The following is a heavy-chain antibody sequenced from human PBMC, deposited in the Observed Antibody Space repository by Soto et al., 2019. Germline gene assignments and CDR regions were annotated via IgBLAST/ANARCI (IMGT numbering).Heavy chain of an antibody. D-gene: IGHD6-13*01. Sequence: QVQLMQSGAEVKKPGASVKVSCKASGYTFTTYYMHWVRQAPGQGLEWMGIINPSGGGTNYAQKSQHRDTMTRDTSTSTVYMQLSSLRSEDTAVYYCAGEGGGQQLPRNFDYWGQGTLLTVSS. CDR3: AGEGGGQQLPRNFDY. J-gene: IGHJ4*02. CDR2: INPSGGGT. V-gene: IGHV1-46*01. CDR1: GYTFTTYY.